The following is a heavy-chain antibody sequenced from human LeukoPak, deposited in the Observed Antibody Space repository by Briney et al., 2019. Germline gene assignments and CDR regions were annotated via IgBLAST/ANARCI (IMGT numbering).Heavy chain of an antibody. CDR2: ISGSGGST. J-gene: IGHJ4*02. V-gene: IGHV3-23*01. CDR1: GFTFRSYA. D-gene: IGHD2-15*01. Sequence: GGSLRLSCAASGFTFRSYAMNWVRQAPGKGLEWVSAISGSGGSTYYADSVKGRFTISRDNSKNTLYLQMNSLRAEDTAVYYCAKAISVVVVAATPYFDYWGQGTLVTVSS. CDR3: AKAISVVVVAATPYFDY.